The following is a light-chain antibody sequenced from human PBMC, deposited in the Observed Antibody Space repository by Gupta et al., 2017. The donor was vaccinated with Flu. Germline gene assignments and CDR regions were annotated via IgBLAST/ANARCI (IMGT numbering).Light chain of an antibody. CDR1: RSDVGGYNY. CDR2: EVS. CDR3: CSYTSSNTFV. V-gene: IGLV2-14*01. Sequence: SALTQPATVSGSPGPSITMSCTGTRSDVGGYNYISWYQQHPGKALNLFIYEVSNRPSGVSIRFSGSKSGTTASLTISGLQAEDESDYYCCSYTSSNTFVFGGGTTVTVL. J-gene: IGLJ2*01.